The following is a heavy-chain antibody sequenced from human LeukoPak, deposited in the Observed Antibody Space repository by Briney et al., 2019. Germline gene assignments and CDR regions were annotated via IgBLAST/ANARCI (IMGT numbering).Heavy chain of an antibody. CDR2: INPNSGGT. J-gene: IGHJ1*01. CDR1: GYTFTGYY. CDR3: ARGVRSSWSGDEYFQY. Sequence: GASVKVSCKASGYTFTGYYMHWVRQAPGQGLEWMGWINPNSGGTNYAQKFQGRVTMTRDTSISTAYMELSSLRSEDTAVYYCARGVRSSWSGDEYFQYWGQGTLVIVSS. D-gene: IGHD6-13*01. V-gene: IGHV1-2*02.